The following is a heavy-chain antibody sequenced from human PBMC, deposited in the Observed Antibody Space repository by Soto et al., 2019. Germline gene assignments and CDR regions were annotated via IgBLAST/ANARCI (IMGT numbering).Heavy chain of an antibody. J-gene: IGHJ2*01. CDR1: GFTFSGYA. Sequence: EVQLLDSGGGLVQPGGSLRLSCAASGFTFSGYALTWVRQAPGKGLEWVSAISGGGDATFYADSVKDRFTISRDNSKNTLYIQMNTLRAEDTAVYYCARKVSGSTGRPDLWYFDLWGRGTLVTVSS. CDR2: ISGGGDAT. V-gene: IGHV3-23*01. CDR3: ARKVSGSTGRPDLWYFDL. D-gene: IGHD3-10*01.